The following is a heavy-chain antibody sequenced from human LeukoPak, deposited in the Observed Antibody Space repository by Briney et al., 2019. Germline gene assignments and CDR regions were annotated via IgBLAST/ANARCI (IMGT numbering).Heavy chain of an antibody. V-gene: IGHV3-48*04. CDR1: GFTFSSYA. D-gene: IGHD6-19*01. J-gene: IGHJ4*02. CDR3: ARGAYSSGWAYFDH. CDR2: ISSSSSTI. Sequence: PGGSLRLSCAASGFTFSSYAVSWVRQAPGKGLEWVSYISSSSSTIYYADSVKGRFTISRDNAKNSVHLQMNSLRAEDTAVYYCARGAYSSGWAYFDHWGQGTLVTVSS.